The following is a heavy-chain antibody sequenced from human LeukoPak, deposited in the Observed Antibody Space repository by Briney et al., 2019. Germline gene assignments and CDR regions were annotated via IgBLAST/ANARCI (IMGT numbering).Heavy chain of an antibody. CDR2: INHSGST. D-gene: IGHD3-9*01. CDR1: GASFSYYY. J-gene: IGHJ5*02. Sequence: SQTLSLTCAVYGASFSYYYWSWIRQPPGKTLEWIGEINHSGSTNYNPSLKSRVTISVDTSKNQFSLKLSSVTAADTAVYYCAIRKYYDILTGYRKIPTSGFDPWGQGTLVTVSS. CDR3: AIRKYYDILTGYRKIPTSGFDP. V-gene: IGHV4-34*01.